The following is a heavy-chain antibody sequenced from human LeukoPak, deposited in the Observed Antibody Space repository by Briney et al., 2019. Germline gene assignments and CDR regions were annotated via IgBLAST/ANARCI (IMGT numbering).Heavy chain of an antibody. CDR2: IKSKTDGGTT. Sequence: PGGSLRLSCAASGFTFSNAWMNWVRQAPGKGLEWVGRIKSKTDGGTTDYAAPVKGRFTISRDDSKNTLYLQMNSLKSEDTAVYYCTADPDSSAYSSPFDYWGQGTLVTVSS. CDR1: GFTFSNAW. D-gene: IGHD3-22*01. V-gene: IGHV3-15*01. CDR3: TADPDSSAYSSPFDY. J-gene: IGHJ4*02.